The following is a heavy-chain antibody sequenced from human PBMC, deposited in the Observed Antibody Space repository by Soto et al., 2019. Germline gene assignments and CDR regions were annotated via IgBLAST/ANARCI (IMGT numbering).Heavy chain of an antibody. CDR3: AKAGSSSGYYFDY. J-gene: IGHJ4*02. Sequence: QVQLVESGGGVVQPGRSLRLSCAASGFTFSSYGMHWVRQAPGKGLEWVAVISYDGSNKYYADSVKGRFTISRDNSKNTLYLQMNSLRAEDTAVDYGAKAGSSSGYYFDYGGQGTLGTVSA. CDR2: ISYDGSNK. D-gene: IGHD6-13*01. CDR1: GFTFSSYG. V-gene: IGHV3-30*18.